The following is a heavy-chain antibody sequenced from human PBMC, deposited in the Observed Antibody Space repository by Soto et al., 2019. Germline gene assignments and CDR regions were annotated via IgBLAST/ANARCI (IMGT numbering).Heavy chain of an antibody. CDR3: ASAYSGSYPTLYYFDY. J-gene: IGHJ4*02. CDR1: GGSISSGGYY. D-gene: IGHD1-26*01. Sequence: QVQLQESGPGLVKPSQTLSLTCTVSGGSISSGGYYWSWIRQHPGKGLEWIGYIYYSGSTYYNPSLRSRVTISVDTSKNQFSLKLSSVTAADTAVYYCASAYSGSYPTLYYFDYWGQGTLVTVSS. CDR2: IYYSGST. V-gene: IGHV4-31*03.